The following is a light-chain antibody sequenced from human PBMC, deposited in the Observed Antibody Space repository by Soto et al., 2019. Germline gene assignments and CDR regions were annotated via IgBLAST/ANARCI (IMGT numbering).Light chain of an antibody. CDR1: QMVTSGY. Sequence: EIVVTQSPGTLSLSPGERGTLSYRGRQMVTSGYFAFYPETPGQAPRLLSYVASSRATVIPDRFSGSGSGTDFSLTISRLETKDFAVYYCQQYGSSPRTVGPGTKLDIK. V-gene: IGKV3-20*01. CDR2: VAS. J-gene: IGKJ3*01. CDR3: QQYGSSPRT.